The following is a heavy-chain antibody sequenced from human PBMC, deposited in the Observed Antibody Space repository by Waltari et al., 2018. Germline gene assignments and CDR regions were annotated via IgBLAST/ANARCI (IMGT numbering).Heavy chain of an antibody. J-gene: IGHJ1*01. CDR3: GRIAFGDEGGYFQY. V-gene: IGHV4-39*01. CDR1: GGSISTNYH. CDR2: MQYRGST. Sequence: QLQLQESCPGLVKPSETLSLTWPVSGGSISTNYHWGWIRQPPGKGLEWMGNMQYRGSTFYNPSLESRVTISLDTWKNQFSLRLSSVGAADTAVYFCGRIAFGDEGGYFQYWGQGTLVTVSS. D-gene: IGHD4-17*01.